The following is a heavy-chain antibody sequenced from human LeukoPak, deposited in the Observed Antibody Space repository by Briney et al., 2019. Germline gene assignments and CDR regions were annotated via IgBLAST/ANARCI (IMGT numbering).Heavy chain of an antibody. D-gene: IGHD2-2*02. CDR2: IYYSGST. CDR3: ARHVGDIVVVPAAISGWFDP. J-gene: IGHJ5*02. Sequence: PSETLSLTCTVSGGSISSYYWSWIRQPPGKGLEWIGYIYYSGSTNYNPSLKSRVTISVDTSKNQFSLKLSSVTAADTAVYYCARHVGDIVVVPAAISGWFDPWGQGTLVTVSS. V-gene: IGHV4-59*08. CDR1: GGSISSYY.